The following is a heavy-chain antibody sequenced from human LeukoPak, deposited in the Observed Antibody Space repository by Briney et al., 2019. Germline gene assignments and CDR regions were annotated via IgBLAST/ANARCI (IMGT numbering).Heavy chain of an antibody. CDR1: GGTFSSYA. D-gene: IGHD1-26*01. CDR2: IIPIFGTA. Sequence: SVKVFCKASGGTFSSYAISWVRQAPGQGLEWMGGIIPIFGTANYAQKFQGRVTITTDESTSTGYLELSSLRSEDTAVYYCARDRGGGSYTDYFDYWGQGTLVTVSS. CDR3: ARDRGGGSYTDYFDY. J-gene: IGHJ4*02. V-gene: IGHV1-69*05.